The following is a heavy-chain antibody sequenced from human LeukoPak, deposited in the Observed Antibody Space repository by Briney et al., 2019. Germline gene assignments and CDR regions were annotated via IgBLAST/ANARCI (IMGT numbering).Heavy chain of an antibody. CDR3: SGGGFDY. J-gene: IGHJ4*02. V-gene: IGHV3-23*01. CDR2: ISGSGGST. CDR1: GFSFSRYA. D-gene: IGHD2-8*02. Sequence: TGGSLRLSCEASGFSFSRYAMSWVRQAPGKGLEWVSAISGSGGSTYYADSVKGRFTISRDNSKNTLYLQMNSLRAEDTAVYYCSGGGFDYWGQGTLVTVSS.